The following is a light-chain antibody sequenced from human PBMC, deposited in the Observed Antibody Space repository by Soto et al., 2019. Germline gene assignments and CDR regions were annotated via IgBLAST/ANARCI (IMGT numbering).Light chain of an antibody. V-gene: IGKV3-20*01. CDR1: QTVSTNY. J-gene: IGKJ1*01. CDR3: QQYGSSPRT. CDR2: GAS. Sequence: EIVLTQSPGTLSLSPGERATLSCRASQTVSTNYLAWYQQKPGQAPRLLIYGASKRATGIPDRFSGSGSGTDFTLTISRLEPEDFAVYCRQQYGSSPRTFGQGTKLDIK.